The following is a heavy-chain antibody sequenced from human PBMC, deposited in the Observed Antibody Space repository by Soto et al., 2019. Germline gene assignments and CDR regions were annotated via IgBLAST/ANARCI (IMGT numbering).Heavy chain of an antibody. CDR2: INSDGSST. J-gene: IGHJ4*02. Sequence: GSLRLSSAASGFTVSTYWMHWIRQAPGKGLVWVSRINSDGSSTSYADSVKGRFTISRDNAKNTLYLQMNSLRAEDTAVYYCARARIAVAGYDYWGQGTLVTVSS. V-gene: IGHV3-74*01. CDR3: ARARIAVAGYDY. CDR1: GFTVSTYW. D-gene: IGHD6-19*01.